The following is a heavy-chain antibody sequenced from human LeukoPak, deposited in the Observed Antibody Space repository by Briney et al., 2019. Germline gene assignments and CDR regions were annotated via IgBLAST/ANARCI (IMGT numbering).Heavy chain of an antibody. V-gene: IGHV4-31*03. CDR2: TYYSGST. CDR3: ARPRPYDSSGYDNYWYFDL. CDR1: GGSISSGGYY. J-gene: IGHJ2*01. Sequence: SETLSLTCTVSGGSISSGGYYWSWIRQHPGKGLEWIGYTYYSGSTYYNPSLKSRVTISVDTSKNQFSLKLSSVTAADTAVYYCARPRPYDSSGYDNYWYFDLWGRGTLVTVSS. D-gene: IGHD3-22*01.